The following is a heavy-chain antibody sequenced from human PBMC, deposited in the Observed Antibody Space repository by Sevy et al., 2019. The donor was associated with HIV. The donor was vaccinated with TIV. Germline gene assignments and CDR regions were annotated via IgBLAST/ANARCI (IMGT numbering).Heavy chain of an antibody. V-gene: IGHV3-23*01. CDR3: AKGDTSTRYYYYGMDV. D-gene: IGHD2-2*01. CDR2: ISGSGGTT. CDR1: GFTFSNFG. Sequence: GGSLRLSCAASGFTFSNFGMSWVRQAPGKGLEWVSTISGSGGTTYYADSVKGRFTISRDNYKKTLYLQMNSLRAEDTALYYCAKGDTSTRYYYYGMDVWGQGTAVTVSS. J-gene: IGHJ6*02.